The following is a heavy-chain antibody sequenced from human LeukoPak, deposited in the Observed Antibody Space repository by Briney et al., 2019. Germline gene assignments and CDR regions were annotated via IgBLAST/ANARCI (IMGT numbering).Heavy chain of an antibody. Sequence: GGSLRLSCAASGFTFSSYAMSWVRQAPGKGLEWVSAISGSGGSTYYADSVKGRFTISRDNSKNTLYLQMNSLRVEDTAVYYCAKEAEGYYDSSGYPQYYFDYWGQGTLVTVSS. CDR1: GFTFSSYA. CDR2: ISGSGGST. CDR3: AKEAEGYYDSSGYPQYYFDY. J-gene: IGHJ4*02. D-gene: IGHD3-22*01. V-gene: IGHV3-23*01.